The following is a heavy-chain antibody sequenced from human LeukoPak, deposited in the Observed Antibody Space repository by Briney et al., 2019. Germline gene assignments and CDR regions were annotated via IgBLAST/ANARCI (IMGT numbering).Heavy chain of an antibody. Sequence: SETLSLTCTVSGGSISSHYWSWIRQPPGKGMEWIGYIYNSGSTNYNPSLKSRVTISLDTSKNQFSLHLTSVTAADTAVYFCARDDYGVFDAFDVWGQGTVVTVSS. J-gene: IGHJ3*01. CDR3: ARDDYGVFDAFDV. CDR1: GGSISSHY. V-gene: IGHV4-59*08. CDR2: IYNSGST. D-gene: IGHD3-16*01.